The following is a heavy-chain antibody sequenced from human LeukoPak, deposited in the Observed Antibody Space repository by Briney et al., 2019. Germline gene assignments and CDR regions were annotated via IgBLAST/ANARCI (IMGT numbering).Heavy chain of an antibody. CDR2: IYPGDSDT. J-gene: IGHJ5*02. Sequence: GESLKISCKGSGYKFPTYWIGWVRQMPGKGLEWMGIIYPGDSDTRYSPSFQGQVTISADKSISTAYLQWSSLKASDTAMYYCARRHYYDSSGYYSGEVWFDPWGQGTLVTVSS. V-gene: IGHV5-51*01. CDR1: GYKFPTYW. CDR3: ARRHYYDSSGYYSGEVWFDP. D-gene: IGHD3-22*01.